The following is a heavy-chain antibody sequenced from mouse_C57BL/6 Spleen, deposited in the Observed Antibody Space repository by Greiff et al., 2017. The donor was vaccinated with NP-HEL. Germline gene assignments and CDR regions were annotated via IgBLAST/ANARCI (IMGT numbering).Heavy chain of an antibody. CDR2: IHPNSGST. D-gene: IGHD1-1*01. CDR3: ARDYYGSSYAGYFDV. Sequence: QVQLQQPGAELVKPGASVKLSCKASGYTFTSYWMHWVKQRPGQGLEWIGMIHPNSGSTNYNEKFKSKATLTVDKSSSTAYMQLSSLTSEDSAVYCCARDYYGSSYAGYFDVWGTGTTVTVSS. J-gene: IGHJ1*03. V-gene: IGHV1-64*01. CDR1: GYTFTSYW.